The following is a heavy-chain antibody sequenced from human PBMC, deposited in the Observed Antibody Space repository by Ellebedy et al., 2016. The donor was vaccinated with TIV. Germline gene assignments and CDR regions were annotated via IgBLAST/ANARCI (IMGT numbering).Heavy chain of an antibody. CDR2: IDSSSGTI. V-gene: IGHV3-48*02. J-gene: IGHJ2*01. Sequence: GESLKIPCVGSGFTFSSYSMNWIRQAPGKRLEWVSYIDSSSGTIYYSDSVKGRFTISRDNAKNALDLQMTSLRDEDTAVYHCARDQDRPTGYFDLWGRGTLVTVPS. CDR3: ARDQDRPTGYFDL. CDR1: GFTFSSYS.